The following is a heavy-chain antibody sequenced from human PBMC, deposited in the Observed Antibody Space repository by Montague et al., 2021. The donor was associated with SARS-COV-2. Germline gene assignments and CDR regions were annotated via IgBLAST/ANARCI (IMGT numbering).Heavy chain of an antibody. Sequence: SGAEVKKPGESLKISCKGSGYSFTSYWIDWVRQMPGKGLEWVANIKQDGSEKYYVDSVKGRFTISRDNAKNSLYLQMNSLRAEDTAVYYCARDYFSSSWYGRPYYYYYGMDVWGQGTTVTVSS. CDR1: GYSFTSYW. J-gene: IGHJ6*02. CDR2: IKQDGSEK. D-gene: IGHD6-13*01. V-gene: IGHV3-7*01. CDR3: ARDYFSSSWYGRPYYYYYGMDV.